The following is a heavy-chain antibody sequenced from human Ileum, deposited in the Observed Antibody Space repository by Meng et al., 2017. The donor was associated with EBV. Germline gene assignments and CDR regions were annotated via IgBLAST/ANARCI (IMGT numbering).Heavy chain of an antibody. CDR3: ARGRRNEPLFDY. CDR1: GSSFSTHT. Sequence: QVQLGQCGADVKEPGFPLKVACKTAGSSFSTHTFSWVRQARGQGLEWTGGLIAVFDKTKAAPRFQDRVTFTADESTSTAYMELSSLTFDDTAVYFCARGRRNEPLFDYWGQGTLVTVSS. J-gene: IGHJ4*02. V-gene: IGHV1-69*13. D-gene: IGHD1-14*01. CDR2: LIAVFDKT.